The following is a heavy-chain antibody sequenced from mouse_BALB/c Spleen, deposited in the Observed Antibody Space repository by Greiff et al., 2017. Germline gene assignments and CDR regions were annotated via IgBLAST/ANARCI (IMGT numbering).Heavy chain of an antibody. CDR3: ARENWDRHFDF. CDR2: INPGSGGT. CDR1: GYSFTNYL. V-gene: IGHV1-54*03. D-gene: IGHD4-1*01. J-gene: IGHJ1*01. Sequence: QVQLKESGAELVRPGTSVKVSCKASGYSFTNYLIEWVKQRPGQGLEWIGVINPGSGGTNYNEKFKGKATLTADKSSSTAYMQLSSLTSDDSAVYFCARENWDRHFDFWGAGTTVTVSS.